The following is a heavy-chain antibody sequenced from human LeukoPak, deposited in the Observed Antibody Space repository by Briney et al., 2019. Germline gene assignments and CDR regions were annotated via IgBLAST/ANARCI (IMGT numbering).Heavy chain of an antibody. D-gene: IGHD2-15*01. CDR1: GGSISSSNYY. CDR2: IHYSGST. J-gene: IGHJ5*02. V-gene: IGHV4-39*07. Sequence: PSETLSLTCTVSGGSISSSNYYWGWIRQPPGKGLEWIGNIHYSGSTYYNPSLKSRVTISVDTSKNQFSLKLSSVTAADTAVYYCARVDGSCSGGSCPSGNWFDPWGQGTLVTVSS. CDR3: ARVDGSCSGGSCPSGNWFDP.